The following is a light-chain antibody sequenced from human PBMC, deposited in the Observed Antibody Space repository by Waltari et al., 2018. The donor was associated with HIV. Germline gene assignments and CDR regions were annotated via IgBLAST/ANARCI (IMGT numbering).Light chain of an antibody. CDR3: QRRSNWPPEIT. J-gene: IGKJ4*01. Sequence: EIVLTQSPATLSLSPGERATLSCRASQSVGTFLVWYQQKAGQAPRLLIYAVSNRATGVPARFSGSGSGTDFTLTISSLEPEDFAIYYCQRRSNWPPEITFGGGSKVEIK. CDR1: QSVGTF. V-gene: IGKV3-11*01. CDR2: AVS.